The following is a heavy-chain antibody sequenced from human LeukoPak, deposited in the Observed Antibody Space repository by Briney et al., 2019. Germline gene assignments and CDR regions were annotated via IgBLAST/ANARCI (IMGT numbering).Heavy chain of an antibody. V-gene: IGHV7-4-1*02. CDR1: GYTFTGYY. Sequence: ASVKVSCKASGYTFTGYYIHWVRQAPGQGLEWMGWINTNTGNPTYAQGFTGRFVFSLDTSVSTAYLQISSLKAEDTAVYYCARAYDSSGYNIDYWGQGTLVTVSS. D-gene: IGHD3-22*01. CDR3: ARAYDSSGYNIDY. CDR2: INTNTGNP. J-gene: IGHJ4*02.